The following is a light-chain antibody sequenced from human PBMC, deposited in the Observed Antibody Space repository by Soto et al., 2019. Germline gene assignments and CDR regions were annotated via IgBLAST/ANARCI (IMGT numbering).Light chain of an antibody. CDR1: RTINTY. J-gene: IGKJ1*01. CDR2: GAS. Sequence: DVRMTQSPSSLSASVRDTITITCRASRTINTYLNWFQQKPGEPPRLLIYGASNRATGIPDRFSGSGSGTDFTLTISRLEPEDFAVYYCQQYGSSGTFGQGTKVDIK. V-gene: IGKV1-39*01. CDR3: QQYGSSGT.